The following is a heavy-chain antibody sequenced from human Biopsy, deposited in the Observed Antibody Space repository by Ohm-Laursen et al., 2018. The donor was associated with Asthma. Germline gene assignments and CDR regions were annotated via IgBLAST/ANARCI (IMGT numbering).Heavy chain of an antibody. CDR2: SNPNSGST. Sequence: GHSVKVSCKASGDALMGYHIHGMRQAPGQGLEWMGRSNPNSGSTNYAQKFQGRVTMTRDTSISTAYMDVSRLRSDDTAVYYRARGQKSAGDRWFDPWGQGTLVTVSS. CDR3: ARGQKSAGDRWFDP. CDR1: GDALMGYH. D-gene: IGHD6-13*01. V-gene: IGHV1-2*06. J-gene: IGHJ5*02.